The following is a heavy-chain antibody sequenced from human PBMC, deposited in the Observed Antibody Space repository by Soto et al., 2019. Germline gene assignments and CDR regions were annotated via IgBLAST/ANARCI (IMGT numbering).Heavy chain of an antibody. CDR3: ARGVITGAPY. D-gene: IGHD1-20*01. CDR1: GFTFSSYS. Sequence: PGCSLRLSCAASGFTFSSYSMNWVRQAPGKGLEWVSSISSSSSYIYYADSVKGRFTISRDNAKNSLYLQMKSLRAEDTAVYYCARGVITGAPYWGQGTLVTASS. CDR2: ISSSSSYI. V-gene: IGHV3-21*01. J-gene: IGHJ4*02.